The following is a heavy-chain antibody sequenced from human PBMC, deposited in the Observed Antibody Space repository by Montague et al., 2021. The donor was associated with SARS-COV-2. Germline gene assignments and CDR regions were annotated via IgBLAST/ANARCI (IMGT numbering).Heavy chain of an antibody. CDR1: GFTFRSHW. J-gene: IGHJ6*02. CDR3: ARGVGITIFGDLSLEGNYYYCMDV. CDR2: IDNDGSST. D-gene: IGHD3-3*01. V-gene: IGHV3-74*01. Sequence: SLRLSCAASGFTFRSHWMHWVRQVPEKGLVWVSRIDNDGSSTNYVDSVKGRFTISRDNAKNTLDLQMNSLRVEDTAVYYCARGVGITIFGDLSLEGNYYYCMDVWGQGTAVTVSS.